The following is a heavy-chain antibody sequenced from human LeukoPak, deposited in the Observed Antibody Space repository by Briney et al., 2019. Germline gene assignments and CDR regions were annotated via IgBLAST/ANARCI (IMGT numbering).Heavy chain of an antibody. CDR1: GGSFSGYY. J-gene: IGHJ4*02. Sequence: SETLPLTCAVYGGSFSGYYWSWIRQPPGKGLEWIGEINHSGSTNYNPSLKSRVTISVDTSKNQFSLKLSSVTAADTAVYYCARARTYSSRWFDYWGQGTLVTVSS. CDR2: INHSGST. V-gene: IGHV4-34*01. D-gene: IGHD6-13*01. CDR3: ARARTYSSRWFDY.